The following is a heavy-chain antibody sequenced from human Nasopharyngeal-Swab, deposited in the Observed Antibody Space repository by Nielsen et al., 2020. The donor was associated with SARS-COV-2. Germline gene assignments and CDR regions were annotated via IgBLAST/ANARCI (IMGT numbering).Heavy chain of an antibody. V-gene: IGHV2-5*02. Sequence: WIRQPPGKALEWLALIYWDDDKRYSPSLKSRLTITKDTSKNQVVLTMTNMDPVDTATHYCARNDYGDRDFDYWGQGTLVTVSS. J-gene: IGHJ4*02. CDR3: ARNDYGDRDFDY. CDR2: IYWDDDK. D-gene: IGHD4-17*01.